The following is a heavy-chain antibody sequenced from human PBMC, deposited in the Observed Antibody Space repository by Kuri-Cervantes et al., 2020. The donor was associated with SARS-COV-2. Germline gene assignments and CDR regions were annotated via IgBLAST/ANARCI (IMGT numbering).Heavy chain of an antibody. CDR3: ARDGRITIFGVVNNWFDP. CDR1: GYSFTSYW. V-gene: IGHV1-46*01. Sequence: GGSLRLSCKGSGYSFTSYWIGWVRQAPGQGLEWMGIINPSGGSTSYAQKFQGRVTMTRDTSASTAYMELSSLRSEDTAVYYCARDGRITIFGVVNNWFDPWGQGTLVTVSS. D-gene: IGHD3-3*01. J-gene: IGHJ5*02. CDR2: INPSGGST.